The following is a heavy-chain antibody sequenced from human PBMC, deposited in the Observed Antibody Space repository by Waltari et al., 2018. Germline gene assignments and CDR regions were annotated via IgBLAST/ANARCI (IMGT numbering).Heavy chain of an antibody. CDR3: AQGGYGSGSFHRWFDP. J-gene: IGHJ5*02. V-gene: IGHV4-61*09. CDR2: IYTSGST. Sequence: QVQLQESGPGLVKPSQTLSLTCTVSGGSISSGRYYWRWLRQPAGKGLEWIGYIYTSGSTNYNPSLKSRVTISVDTSKNQFSLKLSSVTAADTAVYYCAQGGYGSGSFHRWFDPWGQGTLVTVSS. CDR1: GGSISSGRYY. D-gene: IGHD3-10*01.